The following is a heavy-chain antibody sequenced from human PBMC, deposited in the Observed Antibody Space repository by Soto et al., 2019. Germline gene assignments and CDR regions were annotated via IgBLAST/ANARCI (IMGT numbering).Heavy chain of an antibody. D-gene: IGHD5-18*01. CDR3: ASSLLVGYGLEGESD. CDR1: GYTFTSYG. CDR2: ISAYNGNT. V-gene: IGHV1-18*01. J-gene: IGHJ4*02. Sequence: QVQLVQSGAEVKKPGASVKVSCKASGYTFTSYGISWVRQAPGQGREWMGWISAYNGNTNYAQKLQGRVTMTKATSTSTAYMELRRRKSDDTAVYYCASSLLVGYGLEGESDWGQGTLVTVSS.